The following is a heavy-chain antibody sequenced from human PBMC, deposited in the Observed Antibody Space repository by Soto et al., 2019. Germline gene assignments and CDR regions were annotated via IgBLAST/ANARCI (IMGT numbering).Heavy chain of an antibody. CDR3: ATSQKGYNWNYFDH. CDR2: VIHTGGT. CDR1: GGSFSAYY. D-gene: IGHD1-20*01. V-gene: IGHV4-34*12. J-gene: IGHJ4*02. Sequence: PSETLSLTCAVYGGSFSAYYWSWIRQPPGKGLEWIGEVIHTGGTSYNPSLESRVSVSVDTSKSQFSLKVSGVSAADTAVYYCATSQKGYNWNYFDHWGQGALVTVSS.